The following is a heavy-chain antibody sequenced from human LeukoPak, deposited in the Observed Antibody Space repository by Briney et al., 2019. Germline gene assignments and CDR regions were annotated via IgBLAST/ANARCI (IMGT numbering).Heavy chain of an antibody. CDR1: GFTFSSYA. CDR2: ISGSGDST. J-gene: IGHJ4*02. V-gene: IGHV3-23*01. CDR3: ARGPWMVGTITAFDY. D-gene: IGHD5-12*01. Sequence: GGSLRLSCAASGFTFSSYAMSWVRQAPGKGLEWVSGISGSGDSTYYADSVEGRFIISRDNSRDTVYLQMNSLRADDTAMYFCARGPWMVGTITAFDYWGQGTPVTVSS.